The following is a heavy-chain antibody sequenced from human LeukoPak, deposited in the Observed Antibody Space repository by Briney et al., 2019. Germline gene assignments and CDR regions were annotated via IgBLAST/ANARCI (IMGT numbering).Heavy chain of an antibody. CDR3: ARVPPGFGEFPWDAFDI. CDR2: IYYSGST. CDR1: GGSISSGSYY. Sequence: SETLSLTCTVSGGSISSGSYYWGWIRQPPGKGLEWIGSIYYSGSTYYNPSLKSRVTISVDTSKNQFSLKLSSVTAADTAVYYCARVPPGFGEFPWDAFDIWGQGTMVTVSS. D-gene: IGHD3-10*01. V-gene: IGHV4-39*07. J-gene: IGHJ3*02.